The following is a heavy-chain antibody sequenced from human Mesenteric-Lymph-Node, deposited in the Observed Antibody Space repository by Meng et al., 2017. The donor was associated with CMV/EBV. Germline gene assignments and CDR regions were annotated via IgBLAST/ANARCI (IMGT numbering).Heavy chain of an antibody. J-gene: IGHJ5*02. Sequence: QVQLVQSRAEVGKPGASGMVPCKASGYTFTDFYIHWVRQAPGQGPEWMGRINPNSGVSNSAQNFQGRVTMTRDTSISTAYMELGRLTSDDTAVYYCARDNVNPEGFDPWGQGTLVTVSS. CDR1: GYTFTDFY. CDR2: INPNSGVS. D-gene: IGHD2/OR15-2a*01. CDR3: ARDNVNPEGFDP. V-gene: IGHV1-2*06.